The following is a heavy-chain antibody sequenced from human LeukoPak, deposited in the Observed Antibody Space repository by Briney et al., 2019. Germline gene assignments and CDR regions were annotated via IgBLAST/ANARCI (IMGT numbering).Heavy chain of an antibody. CDR2: MNPNSGKT. J-gene: IGHJ4*02. CDR1: GYTFTSYD. Sequence: GASGKVSCKASGYTFTSYDINWVGQAAGQGLEWRGWMNPNSGKTEYAQKFQGRGTMTRNNAIRTAYMELRRQRYGDTAVYYCTFMVRVVLCDYWGQGTLVTVSS. D-gene: IGHD3-10*01. CDR3: TFMVRVVLCDY. V-gene: IGHV1-8*01.